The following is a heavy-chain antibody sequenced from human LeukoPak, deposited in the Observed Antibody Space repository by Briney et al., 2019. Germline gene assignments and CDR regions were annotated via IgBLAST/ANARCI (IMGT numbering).Heavy chain of an antibody. V-gene: IGHV3-30*03. D-gene: IGHD3-22*01. CDR3: ATHYYDSSGYYSPDY. J-gene: IGHJ4*02. CDR2: ISYDGSNK. Sequence: PGRSLRLSCAASGFTFSSYGMHWVRQAPGKGLEWVAVISYDGSNKYYADSVKGRFTISRDNSKNTLYLQMNSLRAEDTAVYYCATHYYDSSGYYSPDYWGQGTLVTVSS. CDR1: GFTFSSYG.